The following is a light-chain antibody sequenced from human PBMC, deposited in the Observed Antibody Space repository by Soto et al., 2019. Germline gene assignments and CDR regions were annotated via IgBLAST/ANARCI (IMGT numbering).Light chain of an antibody. Sequence: EIVMTQSPATLSVSPGERATLSCRASQSVSSNLAWYQQKPGQAPRLLIYGESTRATGIPARFSGSGSGREFTLTISSLQSEDFAVYYCQQYNNWPPWTFGQGTKLEIK. V-gene: IGKV3-15*01. CDR1: QSVSSN. CDR3: QQYNNWPPWT. J-gene: IGKJ2*02. CDR2: GES.